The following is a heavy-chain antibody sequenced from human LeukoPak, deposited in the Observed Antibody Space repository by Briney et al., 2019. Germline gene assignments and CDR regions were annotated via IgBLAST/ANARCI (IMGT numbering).Heavy chain of an antibody. J-gene: IGHJ3*02. V-gene: IGHV1-18*01. CDR2: ISAYNGNT. CDR3: ARGLFRGWYFGDAFDI. Sequence: ASVKVSCKASGYTFTSYGISWVRQAPGQGLEWMGWISAYNGNTNYAQKLQGRVTMTTDTSTSTAYMELRSLRSDDTAVYYCARGLFRGWYFGDAFDIWGQGTMVTVSS. D-gene: IGHD6-19*01. CDR1: GYTFTSYG.